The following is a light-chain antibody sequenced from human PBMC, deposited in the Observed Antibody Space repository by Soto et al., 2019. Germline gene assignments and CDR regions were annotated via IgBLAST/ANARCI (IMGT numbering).Light chain of an antibody. CDR2: GAS. Sequence: EIVLTQSPNTLSLSPGERSTLSCMASQSVSSGYLVWYQQKPGQAPRLLIYGASSRATGIPDRFSGSGSGTDFTLTISRLEPEDFAVYYCQQYGSSPPAFGQGTRLEI. V-gene: IGKV3-20*01. CDR3: QQYGSSPPA. CDR1: QSVSSGY. J-gene: IGKJ5*01.